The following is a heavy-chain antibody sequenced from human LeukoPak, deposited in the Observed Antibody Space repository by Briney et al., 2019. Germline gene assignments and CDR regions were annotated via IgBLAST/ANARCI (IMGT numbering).Heavy chain of an antibody. Sequence: GGSLRLSCAASGFTFSSYGMSWVRQAPGKGLEWVSAISGSGDTTYYADSVKGRFTISRDNSKNTLYLQMNSLRAEDTAVYYCASPCKGCRYGSGSYYNSDSYFDYWGQGTLVTVSS. D-gene: IGHD3-10*01. V-gene: IGHV3-23*01. CDR1: GFTFSSYG. CDR2: ISGSGDTT. J-gene: IGHJ4*02. CDR3: ASPCKGCRYGSGSYYNSDSYFDY.